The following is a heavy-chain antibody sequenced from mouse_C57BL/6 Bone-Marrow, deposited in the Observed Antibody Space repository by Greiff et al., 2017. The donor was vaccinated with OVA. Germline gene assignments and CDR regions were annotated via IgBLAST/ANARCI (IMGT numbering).Heavy chain of an antibody. V-gene: IGHV1-15*01. CDR3: TGRRKLLGFDY. J-gene: IGHJ2*01. D-gene: IGHD4-1*01. CDR2: IDPETGGT. CDR1: GYTFTDYE. Sequence: QVQLQQSGAELVRPGASVTLSCKASGYTFTDYEMHWVKQTPVHGLEWIGAIDPETGGTAYNQKFKGKAILTADKSSSTAYMELCSLTSEDSAVYYCTGRRKLLGFDYWGQGTTLTVSS.